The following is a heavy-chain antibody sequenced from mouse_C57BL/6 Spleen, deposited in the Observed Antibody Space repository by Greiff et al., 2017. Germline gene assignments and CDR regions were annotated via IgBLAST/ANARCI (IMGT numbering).Heavy chain of an antibody. CDR3: ARNSVYAMDY. CDR2: IWSGGST. CDR1: GFSLTSYG. V-gene: IGHV2-2*01. J-gene: IGHJ4*01. Sequence: QVQLKESGPGLVQPSQSLSITCTVSGFSLTSYGVHWVRQSPGKGLEWLGVIWSGGSTDYNAALISRLSISKDNSKSQVFFKMNSLQADDTAIYYCARNSVYAMDYWGQGTSVTVSS.